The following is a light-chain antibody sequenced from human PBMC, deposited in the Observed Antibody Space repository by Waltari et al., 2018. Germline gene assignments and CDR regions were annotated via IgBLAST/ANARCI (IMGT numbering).Light chain of an antibody. CDR1: QCISSY. CDR2: AAS. J-gene: IGKJ4*01. V-gene: IGKV1-9*01. Sequence: DIPLTQSPSFLSASIGDRVTITCRASQCISSYLAWYQQKPGKAPKLLIYAASALQSGVPSRFSGSGSGTEFTLTISSLQPEDFATYYCQELNTYPQSLTFGGGTKVEI. CDR3: QELNTYPQSLT.